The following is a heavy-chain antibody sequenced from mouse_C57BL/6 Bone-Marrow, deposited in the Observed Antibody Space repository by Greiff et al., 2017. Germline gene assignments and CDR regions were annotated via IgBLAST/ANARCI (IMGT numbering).Heavy chain of an antibody. Sequence: QVQLQQSGAELVRPGTSVQMSCKASGYTFTNSWLGWAKQRPGHGLAWIGDIYPGGGYTNYNEKFKGKATLTADKSSSTAYMQFSSLTSEDSAIYYCARHSNYGYAMDYWGQGTSVTVSS. CDR2: IYPGGGYT. J-gene: IGHJ4*01. V-gene: IGHV1-63*01. CDR3: ARHSNYGYAMDY. CDR1: GYTFTNSW. D-gene: IGHD2-5*01.